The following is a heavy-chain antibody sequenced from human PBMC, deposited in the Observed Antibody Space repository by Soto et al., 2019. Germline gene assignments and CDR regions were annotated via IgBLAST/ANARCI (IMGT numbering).Heavy chain of an antibody. D-gene: IGHD3-10*02. CDR2: IYSGGST. CDR1: GFTVNFNY. CDR3: ARDRMFYGMDV. Sequence: EVQLVESGGGLIRPGGSLRLFCAASGFTVNFNYMSWVRQAPGKGLEWVSSIYSGGSTHYADSVKGRFTISRDESKNTVSLQMNSLRAEDTDVYYCARDRMFYGMDVWGQGTTVTVSS. J-gene: IGHJ6*02. V-gene: IGHV3-53*01.